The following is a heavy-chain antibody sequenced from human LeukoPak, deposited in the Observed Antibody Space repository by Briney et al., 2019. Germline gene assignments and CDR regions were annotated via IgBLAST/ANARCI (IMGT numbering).Heavy chain of an antibody. CDR1: GASIRSNY. Sequence: PSETLSLTCTVSGASIRSNYWSWSWHPPRKGLEWIGRIYTSGSTNYNPSLKSRVTISLDTSQNQFSLKLSSVTAADTAVYYCARDHQVVATPHIWGRGTMVSVSS. CDR3: ARDHQVVATPHI. V-gene: IGHV4-4*07. CDR2: IYTSGST. J-gene: IGHJ3*02. D-gene: IGHD1-26*01.